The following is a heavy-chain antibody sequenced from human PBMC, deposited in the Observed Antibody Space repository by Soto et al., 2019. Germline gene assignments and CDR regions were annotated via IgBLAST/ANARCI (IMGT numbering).Heavy chain of an antibody. CDR1: GFTFSDYY. V-gene: IGHV3-11*04. J-gene: IGHJ5*02. Sequence: LRLSCAASGFTFSDYYMSWVRQAPGKGLEWVSYISSSSSTIYYADSVKGRFTISRDNAKNSLYLQMNSLRDEDTAVYYCARDSYNWNLNWFDPWGQGTLVTVSS. CDR3: ARDSYNWNLNWFDP. D-gene: IGHD1-7*01. CDR2: ISSSSSTI.